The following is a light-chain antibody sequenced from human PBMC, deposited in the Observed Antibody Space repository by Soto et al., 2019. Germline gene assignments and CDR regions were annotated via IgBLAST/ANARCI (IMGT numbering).Light chain of an antibody. V-gene: IGKV1-5*01. CDR1: QSISSW. CDR3: QHYNTYSRL. J-gene: IGKJ1*01. Sequence: DIQMTQSPSTLSASVGDRDTITCRTSQSISSWLTWYQQKPGKAPELLIYDASSLGSGIPSGFSGSGSGTELTLTNCSLQPDDFSSYYCQHYNTYSRLFGQGTMVEIK. CDR2: DAS.